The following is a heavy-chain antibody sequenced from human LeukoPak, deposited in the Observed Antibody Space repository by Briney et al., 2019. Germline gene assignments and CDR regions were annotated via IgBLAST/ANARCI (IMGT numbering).Heavy chain of an antibody. CDR2: IYYSGST. D-gene: IGHD3-9*01. CDR3: ARQPENYDILTGYRLWYFDL. V-gene: IGHV4-39*01. CDR1: GGSVSSSSYY. J-gene: IGHJ2*01. Sequence: SETLSLTCTVSGGSVSSSSYYWGWIRQPPGKGLEWIGSIYYSGSTYYNPSLKSRVTISVDTSKNQFSLKLSSVTAADTAVYYCARQPENYDILTGYRLWYFDLWGRGTLVTVSS.